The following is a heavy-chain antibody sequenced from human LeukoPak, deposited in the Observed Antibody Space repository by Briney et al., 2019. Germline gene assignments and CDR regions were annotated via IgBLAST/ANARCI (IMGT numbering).Heavy chain of an antibody. CDR1: GGSISSGSYY. D-gene: IGHD3-10*01. Sequence: PSQTLSLTCTVSGGSISSGSYYWSWLRQPAGKGLEWIGRIYTSGSTNYNPSLKSRVTISVDTSKNQFSLKLSSVTAADTAVYYCARDPYPHRGDWFDPWGQGTLVTVSS. CDR2: IYTSGST. CDR3: ARDPYPHRGDWFDP. J-gene: IGHJ5*02. V-gene: IGHV4-61*02.